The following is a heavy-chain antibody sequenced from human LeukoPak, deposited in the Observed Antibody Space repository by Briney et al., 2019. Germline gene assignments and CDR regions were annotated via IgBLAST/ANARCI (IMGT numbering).Heavy chain of an antibody. J-gene: IGHJ4*02. Sequence: GGSLRLSCAASGFTVSSNYMNWVRQAPGQGLEWVSVIYSGGSTHYADSVKGRFTISRDNSKNTLYLQMNSLRAEDTAVYYCARGRSSGWYEFVGQFDYWGQGTLVTVSS. CDR3: ARGRSSGWYEFVGQFDY. D-gene: IGHD6-19*01. CDR2: IYSGGST. V-gene: IGHV3-66*01. CDR1: GFTVSSNY.